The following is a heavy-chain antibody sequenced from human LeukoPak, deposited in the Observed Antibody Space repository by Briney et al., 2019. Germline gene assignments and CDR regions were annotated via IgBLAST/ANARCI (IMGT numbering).Heavy chain of an antibody. CDR1: GGSISSSSYY. Sequence: SETLSLTCTVSGGSISSSSYYWGWIRQPPGKGLEWIGSIYYSGSTYYNPSLKSRVTISVDTSKNQFSLKLSSVTAADTAVYYCARDYDSSGYWGRAFDIWGQGTMVTVSS. CDR3: ARDYDSSGYWGRAFDI. CDR2: IYYSGST. J-gene: IGHJ3*02. D-gene: IGHD3-22*01. V-gene: IGHV4-39*07.